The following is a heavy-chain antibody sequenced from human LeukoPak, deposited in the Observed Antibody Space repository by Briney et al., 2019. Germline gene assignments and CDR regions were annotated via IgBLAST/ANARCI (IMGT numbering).Heavy chain of an antibody. CDR2: IDTGGDT. V-gene: IGHV3-13*01. CDR3: VREAGGDSSIAPLDY. D-gene: IGHD6-13*01. Sequence: GGSLRLSCAASGVTFRSYDRHWVRQATGKGLEWVSAIDTGGDTYYPGSVKGRFTISIENAKNPLYLQMNNLRAGDTAVYYCVREAGGDSSIAPLDYWGQGALVTVSS. CDR1: GVTFRSYD. J-gene: IGHJ4*02.